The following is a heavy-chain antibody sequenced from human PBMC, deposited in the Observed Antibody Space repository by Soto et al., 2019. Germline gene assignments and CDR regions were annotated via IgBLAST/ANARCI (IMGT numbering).Heavy chain of an antibody. D-gene: IGHD1-26*01. CDR2: AYYRSKWYN. CDR3: VRLIGNSWLDF. CDR1: GDSVSSSSVT. V-gene: IGHV6-1*01. J-gene: IGHJ5*01. Sequence: SQTLSLTCAISGDSVSSSSVTWNWIRQSPSRGLEWLGRAYYRSKWYNDYAESVKSRITINPDTSKNQFSLHLNSVTPEDTAVYYCVRLIGNSWLDFWGQGTLVTVSS.